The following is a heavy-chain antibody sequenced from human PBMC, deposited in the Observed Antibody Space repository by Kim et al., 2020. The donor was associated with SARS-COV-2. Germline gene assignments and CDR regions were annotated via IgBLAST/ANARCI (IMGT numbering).Heavy chain of an antibody. CDR2: GGT. Sequence: GGTNYAQKFQGRVTMTRDTSISTVYLELTSLRSDDTAVYYCARSSLHDFDYWGQGTLVTVSS. J-gene: IGHJ4*02. CDR3: ARSSLHDFDY. V-gene: IGHV1-2*02. D-gene: IGHD3-16*02.